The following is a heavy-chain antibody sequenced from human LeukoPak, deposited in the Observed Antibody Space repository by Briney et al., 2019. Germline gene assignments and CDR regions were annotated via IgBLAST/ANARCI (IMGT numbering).Heavy chain of an antibody. CDR3: ARVGGYYLASDY. CDR2: INTYNGNT. CDR1: GYTFTSYG. J-gene: IGHJ4*02. V-gene: IGHV1-18*01. Sequence: ASVKVSCKASGYTFTSYGISWVRQAPGQGLQWMGWINTYNGNTNYAQTLQDRVSMTTDTSTNTAYMELRSLRSDDTAVYYCARVGGYYLASDYWGQGTLVTVSS. D-gene: IGHD2-15*01.